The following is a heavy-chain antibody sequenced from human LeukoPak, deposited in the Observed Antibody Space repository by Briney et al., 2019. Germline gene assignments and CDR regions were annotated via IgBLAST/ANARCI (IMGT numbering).Heavy chain of an antibody. CDR1: GFTFSTSG. J-gene: IGHJ4*02. CDR2: IRNDGTKK. Sequence: GGSLRLSCAASGFTFSTSGMHWVRQSPGKGLDWVAFIRNDGTKKNYADSVKGRFTISRDNSKNTLYLQMNSLRVEDTAVYYCARDLSGVTGYTYGRGIDYWGQGTLVTVSS. V-gene: IGHV3-30*02. D-gene: IGHD5-18*01. CDR3: ARDLSGVTGYTYGRGIDY.